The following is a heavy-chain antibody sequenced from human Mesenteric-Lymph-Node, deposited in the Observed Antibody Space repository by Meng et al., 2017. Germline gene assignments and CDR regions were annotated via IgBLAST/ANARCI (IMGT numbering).Heavy chain of an antibody. J-gene: IGHJ4*02. D-gene: IGHD5-18*01. Sequence: GESLKISCAASGFTFSSSVMNWVRQAPGKGLEWISTISVSGDTAFYADSVEGRFTISRDNSKNTLYLQMSSLRAEDTAVYYCARGLRMTGYSPTAADYWGQGTLVTVSS. CDR2: ISVSGDTA. CDR3: ARGLRMTGYSPTAADY. CDR1: GFTFSSSV. V-gene: IGHV3-23*01.